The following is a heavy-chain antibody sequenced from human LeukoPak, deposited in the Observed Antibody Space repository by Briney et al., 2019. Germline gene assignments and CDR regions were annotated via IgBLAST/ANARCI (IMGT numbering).Heavy chain of an antibody. CDR3: TRGSSGRRDN. Sequence: ASVKVSCKASGYPFTSCDINWVRQATGQGLEGMGWMNPNSGNTGYGQSFQGRITMTRDISIGTAYMELSNLTSEDTAIYYCTRGSSGRRDNWGQGTLVTVSA. D-gene: IGHD6-19*01. CDR1: GYPFTSCD. CDR2: MNPNSGNT. V-gene: IGHV1-8*01. J-gene: IGHJ4*02.